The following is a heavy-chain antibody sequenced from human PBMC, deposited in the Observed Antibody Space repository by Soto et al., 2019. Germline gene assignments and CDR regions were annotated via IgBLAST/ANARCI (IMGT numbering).Heavy chain of an antibody. D-gene: IGHD3-10*01. CDR2: INSDSSST. J-gene: IGHJ4*02. CDR3: VRASRGSFDY. V-gene: IGHV3-74*01. CDR1: GFTFSSYS. Sequence: NPGGSLRLSCAASGFTFSSYSMNWVRQAPGKGLVWVSRINSDSSSTTYTDSVKGRFTISKDNTKNTLYLQMNSLRAEDTAVYFCVRASRGSFDYWGQGTLVTVSS.